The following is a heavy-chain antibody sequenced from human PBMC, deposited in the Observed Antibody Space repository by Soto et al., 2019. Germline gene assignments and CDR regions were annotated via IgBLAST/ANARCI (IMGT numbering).Heavy chain of an antibody. V-gene: IGHV4-39*01. Sequence: SETLSITCTLSGGSISSSNYYLGWIRQPPGKGLEWIGSIYYSGSTYYNPSLKSRVTISVDTSKNQFSLKLSSVTAADTAVYYCATQEVGGSYVYTFDPWGQGTLVTVSS. D-gene: IGHD1-26*01. CDR1: GGSISSSNYY. J-gene: IGHJ5*02. CDR2: IYYSGST. CDR3: ATQEVGGSYVYTFDP.